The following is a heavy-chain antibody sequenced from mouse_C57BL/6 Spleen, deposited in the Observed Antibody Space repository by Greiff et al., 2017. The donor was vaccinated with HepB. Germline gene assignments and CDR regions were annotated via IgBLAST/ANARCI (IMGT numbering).Heavy chain of an antibody. D-gene: IGHD2-4*01. J-gene: IGHJ3*01. CDR3: ARWDDYDWFAY. V-gene: IGHV1-72*01. Sequence: QVQLQQPGAELVMPGASVKLSCKASGYTFTSYWMHWVKQRPGRGLEWIGRIDPNSGGTKYNEKFKSKATLTVDKPSSTAYMQLSSLTSEDSAVYYCARWDDYDWFAYWGQGTLVTVSA. CDR1: GYTFTSYW. CDR2: IDPNSGGT.